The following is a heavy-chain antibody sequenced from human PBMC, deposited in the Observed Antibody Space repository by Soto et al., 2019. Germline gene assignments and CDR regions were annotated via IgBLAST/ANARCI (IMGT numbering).Heavy chain of an antibody. CDR3: VRGETKAHFDS. CDR1: SDSIKYYY. Sequence: QVQLQESGPGLVKPSATLSLTCSVSSDSIKYYYWNWIRQPPGKGLEWIGYIYYSGATNYNPSLKRRVTISKSQFSLQLSSVTAADTAVYYCVRGETKAHFDSGGQGILVTVSS. CDR2: IYYSGAT. D-gene: IGHD3-16*01. V-gene: IGHV4-59*01. J-gene: IGHJ4*02.